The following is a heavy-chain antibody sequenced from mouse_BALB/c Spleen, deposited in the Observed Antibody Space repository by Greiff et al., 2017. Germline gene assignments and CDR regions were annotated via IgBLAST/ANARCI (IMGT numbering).Heavy chain of an antibody. J-gene: IGHJ1*01. CDR2: IYPGDGDT. CDR3: ARDYYYGSSSWYFDV. D-gene: IGHD1-1*01. Sequence: QVQLQQSGAELARPGASVKLSCKASGYTFTSYWMQWVKQRPGQGLEWIGAIYPGDGDTRYTPKFKGKATLTADKSSSTAYMQLSSLASEDSAVYYCARDYYYGSSSWYFDVWGAGTTVTVSS. V-gene: IGHV1-87*01. CDR1: GYTFTSYW.